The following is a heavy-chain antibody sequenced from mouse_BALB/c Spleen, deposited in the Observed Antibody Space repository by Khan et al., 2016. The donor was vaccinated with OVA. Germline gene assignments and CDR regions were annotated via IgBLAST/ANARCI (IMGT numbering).Heavy chain of an antibody. D-gene: IGHD1-1*01. V-gene: IGHV1-7*01. CDR2: INPSTGYT. CDR3: VNHGSSSAWFSY. Sequence: QVQLQQSGAELAKPGASVKMSCRASGYTFTNYWMHWVKQRPGQGLEWIGYINPSTGYTEYNQKFKDKATLTADKSSSTAYMQLSSLTSEDSAVYYCVNHGSSSAWFSYWGQGTLVTASA. J-gene: IGHJ3*01. CDR1: GYTFTNYW.